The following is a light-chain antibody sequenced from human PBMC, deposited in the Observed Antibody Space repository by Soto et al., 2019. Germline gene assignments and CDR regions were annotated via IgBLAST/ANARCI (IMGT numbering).Light chain of an antibody. CDR3: AAWEDSLNAGV. J-gene: IGLJ2*01. CDR2: YDD. Sequence: QSVLTQPPSVSEAPRQRVTISCSGSSSNIGNNAVNWYQQIPGKAPKLLMYYDDLLPSGVSDRFSGSKSGTTASLAISGLQFEDEDDYYCAAWEDSLNAGVFGGGTKLTVL. V-gene: IGLV1-36*01. CDR1: SSNIGNNA.